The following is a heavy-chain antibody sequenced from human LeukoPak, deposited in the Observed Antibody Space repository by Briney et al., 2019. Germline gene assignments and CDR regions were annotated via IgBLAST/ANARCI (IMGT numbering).Heavy chain of an antibody. J-gene: IGHJ4*02. CDR1: GYTFTNYD. CDR2: MNPNSGNT. D-gene: IGHD6-19*01. CDR3: ARSLRGWYKDY. Sequence: ASVKVSCKASGYTFTNYDINWLQQATGQGLEWMGWMNPNSGNTAYAQKFQGRVSMTGDTSISTAYMELSSLRSEDTAVYYCARSLRGWYKDYWGQGTLVTVSS. V-gene: IGHV1-8*01.